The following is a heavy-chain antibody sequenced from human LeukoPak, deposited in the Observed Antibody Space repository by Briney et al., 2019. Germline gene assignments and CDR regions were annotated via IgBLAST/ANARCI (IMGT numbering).Heavy chain of an antibody. D-gene: IGHD3-22*01. J-gene: IGHJ4*02. CDR1: GFTFSSYA. CDR3: ARASDGYYDSSGFALDY. Sequence: PGRSLRLSCAASGFTFSSYAMHWVRQAPGKGLEWVAVISYDGSNKYYADSVKGRFTISRDNSKNTLYLQMNSLRAEDTAVYYCARASDGYYDSSGFALDYWGQGTLVTVSS. V-gene: IGHV3-30-3*01. CDR2: ISYDGSNK.